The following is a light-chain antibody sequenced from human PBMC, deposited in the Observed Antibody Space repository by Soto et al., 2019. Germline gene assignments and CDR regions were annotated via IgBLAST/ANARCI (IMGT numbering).Light chain of an antibody. CDR3: QQYDSYSSGP. J-gene: IGKJ1*01. CDR2: AAS. Sequence: DIQLTQSPSFLSASVGDTVTITCRASQGIRSSLACYQQKPGKAPKLLIYAASTLESGVPSRFSGSGSGTGFTLTISSLQPEDFATYYCQQYDSYSSGPFGQGTKVDIK. CDR1: QGIRSS. V-gene: IGKV1-9*01.